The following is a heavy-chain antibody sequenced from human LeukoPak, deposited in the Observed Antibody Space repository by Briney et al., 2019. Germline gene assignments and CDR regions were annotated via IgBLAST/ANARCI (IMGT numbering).Heavy chain of an antibody. D-gene: IGHD3-16*02. CDR3: ARAVITFGGVIVDYFDY. CDR1: GGSISSGGYS. Sequence: SETLSLTCAVSGGSISSGGYSWSWIRQPPGKGLEWIGYIYHSGSTYYNPSLKSRVTISVDRSKNQFSLKLSSVTAADTAVYYCARAVITFGGVIVDYFDYWGQGTLVTVSS. J-gene: IGHJ4*02. CDR2: IYHSGST. V-gene: IGHV4-30-2*01.